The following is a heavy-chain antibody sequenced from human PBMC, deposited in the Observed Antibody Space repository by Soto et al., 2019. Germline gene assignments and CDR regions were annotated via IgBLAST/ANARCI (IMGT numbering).Heavy chain of an antibody. V-gene: IGHV4-34*01. D-gene: IGHD6-6*01. CDR1: GGSFSGYY. CDR3: ARGLIAARRTGSNWFDP. Sequence: SETLSLTCAVYGGSFSGYYWSWIRQPPGKGLEWIGEINHSGSTNYNPSLKSRVTISVDTSKNQFSLKLSSVTAADTAVYYCARGLIAARRTGSNWFDPWGQGTLVTVSS. J-gene: IGHJ5*02. CDR2: INHSGST.